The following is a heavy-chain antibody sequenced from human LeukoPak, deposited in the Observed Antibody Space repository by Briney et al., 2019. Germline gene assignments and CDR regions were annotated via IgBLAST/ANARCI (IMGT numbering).Heavy chain of an antibody. CDR2: MNPNSGNT. V-gene: IGHV1-8*02. Sequence: SVTLSFYSSGYTLTICANNLERDANAPGHGRRGWMNPNSGNTGYAQKFQGRVTMTRNTSVSTAYMELSSLRSEDTAVYYCARVPYRPDWYSDLWGRGTLVSVSS. CDR3: ARVPYRPDWYSDL. D-gene: IGHD1-26*01. J-gene: IGHJ2*01. CDR1: GYTLTICA.